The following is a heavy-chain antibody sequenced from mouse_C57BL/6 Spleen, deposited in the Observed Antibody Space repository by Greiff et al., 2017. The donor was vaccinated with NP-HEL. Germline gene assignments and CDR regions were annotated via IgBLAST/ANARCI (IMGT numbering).Heavy chain of an antibody. CDR1: GYTFTSYG. CDR3: ARDYGSSYPYAMDY. CDR2: IYPRSGNT. J-gene: IGHJ4*01. Sequence: QVQLKQSGAELARPGASVKLSCKASGYTFTSYGISWVQQRTGQGLEWIGEIYPRSGNTYYNEKFKGKPTLTADKSSSTAYMELRSLTSEDSAVYFCARDYGSSYPYAMDYWGQGTSVTVSS. D-gene: IGHD1-1*01. V-gene: IGHV1-81*01.